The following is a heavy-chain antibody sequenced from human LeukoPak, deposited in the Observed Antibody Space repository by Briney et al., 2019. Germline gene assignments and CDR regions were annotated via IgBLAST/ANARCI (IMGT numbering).Heavy chain of an antibody. D-gene: IGHD6-19*01. J-gene: IGHJ4*02. Sequence: PSETLSLTCAVYGGSFSGYYWSWIRQPPGKGLEGIGEINHSGSTNYNPSLKSRVTISVDTSKNQFSLKLSSVTAADTAVYYCARVDSSGWSRVDYWGQGTLVTVSS. CDR2: INHSGST. CDR1: GGSFSGYY. CDR3: ARVDSSGWSRVDY. V-gene: IGHV4-34*01.